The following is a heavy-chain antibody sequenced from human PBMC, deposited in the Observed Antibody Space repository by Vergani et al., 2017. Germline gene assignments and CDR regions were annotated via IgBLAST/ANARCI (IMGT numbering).Heavy chain of an antibody. CDR2: TWYDGNNK. J-gene: IGHJ5*02. CDR3: ARGLGLRCSRFDP. CDR1: GFTFNQYG. D-gene: IGHD3-16*01. Sequence: QVQLVESGGGVVQPGRSLRLSCAASGFTFNQYGMHWVRQAPGKGLEWVAVTWYDGNNKQYADSVKGRFTISRDNSKSTMYLQMNSLRDEDTGVYYCARGLGLRCSRFDPWGQGTLVTVSS. V-gene: IGHV3-33*01.